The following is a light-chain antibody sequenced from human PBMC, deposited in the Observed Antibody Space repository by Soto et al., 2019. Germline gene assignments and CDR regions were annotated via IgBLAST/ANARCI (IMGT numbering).Light chain of an antibody. CDR2: EVS. CDR1: STDIAPYNY. Sequence: QSALTQPASVSGAPGQSTTISCTGTSTDIAPYNYVSWYQQHPGKAPKLIICEVSNRPSGVSNRFSGSKSGNTTSLTISGLQAEDEADYYCSSYSGTSDYVFGTGTKVTVL. CDR3: SSYSGTSDYV. V-gene: IGLV2-14*01. J-gene: IGLJ1*01.